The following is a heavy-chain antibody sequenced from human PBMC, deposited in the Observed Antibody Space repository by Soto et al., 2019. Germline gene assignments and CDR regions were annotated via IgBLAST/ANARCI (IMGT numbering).Heavy chain of an antibody. D-gene: IGHD3-22*01. CDR3: ARGTGVVVITERTFDY. V-gene: IGHV1-18*01. Sequence: ASVKVSCKASGYTFTSYGISWVRQAPGQGLEWMGWISAYNGNTNYAQKLQGRVTMTTDTSTSTAYMELRSLRSDDTAVYYCARGTGVVVITERTFDYWGQGTLVTVSS. J-gene: IGHJ4*02. CDR2: ISAYNGNT. CDR1: GYTFTSYG.